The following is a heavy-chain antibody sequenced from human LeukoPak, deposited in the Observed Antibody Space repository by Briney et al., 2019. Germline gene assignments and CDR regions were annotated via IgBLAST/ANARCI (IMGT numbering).Heavy chain of an antibody. Sequence: GGSLRLSCAASGFTFSSYAMSWVRQAPGKGLEWVSAISGSGGSTYYADSVKGRFTISRDNSKNTLYLRMNSLRAEDTAVYYCAKSGDGYNPEPYFDYWGQGTLVTVSS. CDR1: GFTFSSYA. CDR3: AKSGDGYNPEPYFDY. J-gene: IGHJ4*02. D-gene: IGHD5-24*01. V-gene: IGHV3-23*01. CDR2: ISGSGGST.